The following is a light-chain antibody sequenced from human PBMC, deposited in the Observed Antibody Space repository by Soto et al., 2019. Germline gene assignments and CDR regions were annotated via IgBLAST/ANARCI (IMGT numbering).Light chain of an antibody. CDR1: AGAATSAYY. CDR3: LLYYGGAQVL. V-gene: IGLV7-43*01. CDR2: STT. J-gene: IGLJ2*01. Sequence: QAVVTQEPSLTVSPGGTVTLTCASSAGAATSAYYTNWLQQKPGQAPRALIYSTTEKHSWTPARFSGSLLGGKAALTLSAAQPEDEAEYYCLLYYGGAQVLFGGGTKLTVL.